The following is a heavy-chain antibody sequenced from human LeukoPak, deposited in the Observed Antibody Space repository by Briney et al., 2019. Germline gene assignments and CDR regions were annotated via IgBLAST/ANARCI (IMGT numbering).Heavy chain of an antibody. J-gene: IGHJ4*02. V-gene: IGHV3-11*06. CDR1: GFTFSDYY. CDR3: ASSMDLRYFDWYYFDY. D-gene: IGHD3-9*01. CDR2: ISSSSSYT. Sequence: GGSLRLSCAASGFTFSDYYMSWIRQAPGKGLEWVSYISSSSSYTNYADSVKGRFTISGDNAKNSLYLQMNSLRAEDTAVYYCASSMDLRYFDWYYFDYWGQGTLVTVSS.